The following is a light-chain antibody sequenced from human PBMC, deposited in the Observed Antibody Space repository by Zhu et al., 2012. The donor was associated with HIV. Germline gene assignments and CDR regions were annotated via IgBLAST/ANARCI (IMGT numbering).Light chain of an antibody. CDR3: QQYGSAPSIS. Sequence: EVVLTQSPGTLSLSPGARAILSCRASQSVSSGYLTWYQQKPGQAPRLLIYGASSRATGVPDRFSGSGSGTDFTLTISRLEAEDFAVYYCQQYGSAPSISFGQGTRLEIK. CDR2: GAS. V-gene: IGKV3-20*01. CDR1: QSVSSGY. J-gene: IGKJ5*01.